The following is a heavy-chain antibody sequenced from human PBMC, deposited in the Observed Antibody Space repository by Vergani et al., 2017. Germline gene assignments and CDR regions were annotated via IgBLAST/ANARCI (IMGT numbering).Heavy chain of an antibody. V-gene: IGHV4-31*01. J-gene: IGHJ5*02. CDR2: IYYSGST. Sequence: QVQLQESGPGLVKPSQTLSLTCTVSGGSISSGGYYWSWIRQHPGKGLEWIGYIYYSGSTYYNPSLKSLVTISVDTSKNQFSLKLSSVTAADTAVYYGARATMVRGVTQMRFDPWGQGTLVTVSS. CDR3: ARATMVRGVTQMRFDP. CDR1: GGSISSGGYY. D-gene: IGHD3-10*01.